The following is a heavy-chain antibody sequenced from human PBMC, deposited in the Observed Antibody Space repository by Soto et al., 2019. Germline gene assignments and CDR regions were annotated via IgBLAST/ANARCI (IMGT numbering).Heavy chain of an antibody. V-gene: IGHV3-30*18. CDR2: ISYDGSNK. Sequence: QVQLVESGGGVVQPGRSLRLSCAASGFTFSSYGMHWVRQAPGKGLEWVAVISYDGSNKYYADSVKGRFTISRDNSKNTLYLQMNSLRAEVTAVYYCAKDIRGLAEYFQHWGQGTLVTVSS. D-gene: IGHD1-20*01. J-gene: IGHJ1*01. CDR1: GFTFSSYG. CDR3: AKDIRGLAEYFQH.